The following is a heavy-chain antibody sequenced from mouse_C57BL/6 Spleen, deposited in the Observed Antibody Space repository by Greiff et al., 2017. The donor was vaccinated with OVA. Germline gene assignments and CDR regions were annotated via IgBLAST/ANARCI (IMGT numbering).Heavy chain of an antibody. D-gene: IGHD1-1*01. J-gene: IGHJ3*01. CDR3: ARLTLVDAGFAY. Sequence: QVQLQQPGAELVKPGASVKLSCTASGYTFTSYWMHWVKQRPEQGLEWMGRIHTNSGSTNYNEKFKSQATLTVDKSSSKAYLQLSSLTSEDTAIYYCARLTLVDAGFAYWGQGTLVTVSA. CDR1: GYTFTSYW. CDR2: IHTNSGST. V-gene: IGHV1-64*01.